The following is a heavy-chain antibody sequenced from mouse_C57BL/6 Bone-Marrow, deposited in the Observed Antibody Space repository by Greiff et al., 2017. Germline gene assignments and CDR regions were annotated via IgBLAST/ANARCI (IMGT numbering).Heavy chain of an antibody. CDR2: ISNGGGST. CDR3: ARQYYGKYAMDY. V-gene: IGHV5-12*01. Sequence: EVMLVESGGGLVQPGGSLKLSCAASGFTFSDYYMYWVRQTPEKRLEWVAYISNGGGSTYYPDTVKGRFTISRDNAKNTLYLQMSRLKSEDTAMXYCARQYYGKYAMDYWGQGTPVTVSS. CDR1: GFTFSDYY. J-gene: IGHJ4*01. D-gene: IGHD1-1*01.